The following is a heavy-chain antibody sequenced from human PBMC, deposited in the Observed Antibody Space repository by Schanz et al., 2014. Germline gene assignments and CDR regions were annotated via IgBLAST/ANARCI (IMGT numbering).Heavy chain of an antibody. D-gene: IGHD3-10*01. Sequence: EVQLVESGGGLVQPGGSLRLSCAASGFTFSSYAMSWVRQAPGKGLEWVSAISGSGGSTYYADSVKGRFTISRDNSKNTLYQHMNSLRPEDTAVYYCAEYRGYYRVSGSYRELEYWGQGTLVTVSS. V-gene: IGHV3-23*04. CDR1: GFTFSSYA. CDR3: AEYRGYYRVSGSYRELEY. CDR2: ISGSGGST. J-gene: IGHJ4*02.